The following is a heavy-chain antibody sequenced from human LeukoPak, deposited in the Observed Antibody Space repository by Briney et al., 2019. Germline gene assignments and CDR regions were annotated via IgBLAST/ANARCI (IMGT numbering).Heavy chain of an antibody. V-gene: IGHV3-30-3*01. J-gene: IGHJ4*02. CDR1: GFTFSSYA. Sequence: GGSPRLSCAASGFTFSSYAMHWVRQAPGKGLEWVAVISYDGTNKYYADSVKGRFTISRDNSKNTLYLQMNSLRAEDTAVYYCARERSGLSYYDFWSGYPEFDYWGQGTLVTVSS. D-gene: IGHD3-3*01. CDR2: ISYDGTNK. CDR3: ARERSGLSYYDFWSGYPEFDY.